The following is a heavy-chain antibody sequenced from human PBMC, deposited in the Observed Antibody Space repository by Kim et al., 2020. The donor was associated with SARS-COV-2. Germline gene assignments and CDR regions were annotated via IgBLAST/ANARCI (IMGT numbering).Heavy chain of an antibody. CDR1: GFTFSNYG. D-gene: IGHD3-22*01. CDR3: AKYYYDSSAVKGKGMDV. J-gene: IGHJ6*02. V-gene: IGHV3-30*18. CDR2: ISNDGGGK. Sequence: GGSLRLSCAASGFTFSNYGMHWVRQAPGKGLEWVAVISNDGGGKYYGDSVKGRFSISRDNSKNTLYLQMNSLRPEDTAAYYCAKYYYDSSAVKGKGMDVWGQGTTVTVSS.